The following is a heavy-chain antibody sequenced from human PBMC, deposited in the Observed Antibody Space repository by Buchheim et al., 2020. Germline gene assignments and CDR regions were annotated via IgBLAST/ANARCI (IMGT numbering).Heavy chain of an antibody. Sequence: QVQLVESGGGVVQPGRSPRLSCAASGFTFSSYGMHWVRQAPGKGLEWVAVISYDGSNKYYADSVKGRFTISRDNSKNTLYLQMNSLRAEDTAVYYCAKDLRGYGGNSRYYYYGTDVWGQGTT. V-gene: IGHV3-30*18. CDR3: AKDLRGYGGNSRYYYYGTDV. CDR1: GFTFSSYG. D-gene: IGHD4-23*01. CDR2: ISYDGSNK. J-gene: IGHJ6*02.